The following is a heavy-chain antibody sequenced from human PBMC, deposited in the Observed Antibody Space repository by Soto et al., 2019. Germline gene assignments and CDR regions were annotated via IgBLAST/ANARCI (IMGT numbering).Heavy chain of an antibody. Sequence: SGPTLVNPTQTLTLTCTFSGFSLSTSGMRVSWIRQPPGKALEWLARIDWDDDKFYSTSLKTRLTISKDTSKKQVVLTMTNMDPVDTATYYCARTKYSEYYFDYWGQGNLVTVSS. CDR3: ARTKYSEYYFDY. CDR2: IDWDDDK. J-gene: IGHJ4*02. CDR1: GFSLSTSGMR. V-gene: IGHV2-70*04. D-gene: IGHD1-26*01.